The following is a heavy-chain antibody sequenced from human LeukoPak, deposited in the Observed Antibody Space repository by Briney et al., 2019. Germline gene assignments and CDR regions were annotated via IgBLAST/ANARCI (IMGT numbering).Heavy chain of an antibody. D-gene: IGHD5-24*01. CDR1: GLTFSSYS. V-gene: IGHV3-23*01. J-gene: IGHJ3*02. CDR3: ARDRRRDGYNVDAFDI. Sequence: GGSLRLSCAASGLTFSSYSMSWVRQAPGKGLEWVSRIGESGHSTKYADSVKGRFTISRDNSKNTLYLQMDSLRAEDTAVYYCARDRRRDGYNVDAFDIWGQGTMVTVSP. CDR2: IGESGHST.